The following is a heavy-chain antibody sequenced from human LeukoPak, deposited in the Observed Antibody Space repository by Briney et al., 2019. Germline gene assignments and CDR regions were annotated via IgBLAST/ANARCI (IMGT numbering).Heavy chain of an antibody. D-gene: IGHD3-3*01. CDR2: IYTSGST. Sequence: SETLPLTCTVSGGSISSGSYYWRWLRQPAGKGLEWVGRIYTSGSTNYNPSLKSRVTISVDTSKNQFSLKLSPVTAADTAVYYCAGTDFWSGYLPTNWFDPWGQGTLVTVSS. CDR3: AGTDFWSGYLPTNWFDP. CDR1: GGSISSGSYY. J-gene: IGHJ5*02. V-gene: IGHV4-61*02.